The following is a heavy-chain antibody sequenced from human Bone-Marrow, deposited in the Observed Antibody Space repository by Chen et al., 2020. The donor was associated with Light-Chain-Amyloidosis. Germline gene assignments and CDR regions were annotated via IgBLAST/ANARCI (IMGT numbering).Heavy chain of an antibody. CDR2: INEDGGTT. D-gene: IGHD2-15*01. CDR1: GFTLTTYW. Sequence: EVQVVESGGGLVQPGGSLRLSCAASGFTLTTYWMHWVRQAPGKGLVVVSRINEDGGTTNYPESVRGRFTISRDTAKNLLYLQMNSLRAEDTALYYCAKDFGGRDDYWGQGTLVTVSS. V-gene: IGHV3-74*01. CDR3: AKDFGGRDDY. J-gene: IGHJ4*02.